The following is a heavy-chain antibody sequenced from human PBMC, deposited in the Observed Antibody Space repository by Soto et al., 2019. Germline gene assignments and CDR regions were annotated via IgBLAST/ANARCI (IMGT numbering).Heavy chain of an antibody. V-gene: IGHV3-33*01. CDR2: VWYDGGNA. CDR3: AREGRATGDDSDI. J-gene: IGHJ3*02. Sequence: QVQLVESGGRVVQPGTSLRLSCAASGFIFSSHGMRWVRQAPGKGLELVAAVWYDGGNAYYSDSVKGRFTISRDNSNNKLYLQMTSLRVEDTAIYSCAREGRATGDDSDIWGQGTMATVSS. D-gene: IGHD5-12*01. CDR1: GFIFSSHG.